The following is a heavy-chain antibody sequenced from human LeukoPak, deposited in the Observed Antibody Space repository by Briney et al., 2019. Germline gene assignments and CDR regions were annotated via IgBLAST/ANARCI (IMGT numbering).Heavy chain of an antibody. CDR3: ARDRDIVATIVLYGVDV. CDR1: GFTFSSYS. Sequence: PGGSLRLSCAASGFTFSSYSMNWVRQAPGKGLEWVSSISSSSSYIYYADSVKGRFTISRDNAKNSLYLQMNSLRAEDTAVYYCARDRDIVATIVLYGVDVWGQGTTVTVSS. J-gene: IGHJ6*02. CDR2: ISSSSSYI. D-gene: IGHD5-12*01. V-gene: IGHV3-21*01.